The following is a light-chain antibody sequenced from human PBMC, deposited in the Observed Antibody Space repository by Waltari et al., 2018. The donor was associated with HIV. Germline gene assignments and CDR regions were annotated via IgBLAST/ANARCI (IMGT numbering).Light chain of an antibody. CDR2: EVS. CDR3: SSYAGSHTLI. Sequence: QSALTQPASVSGSPGQSITIPCTGSRGDVGSYNLVSWYQLLPGKVPKLLIYEVSKRPSGVSNRFSGSKSDTTASLTISGLQADDEADYYCSSYAGSHTLIFGGGTKLTVL. V-gene: IGLV2-23*02. CDR1: RGDVGSYNL. J-gene: IGLJ2*01.